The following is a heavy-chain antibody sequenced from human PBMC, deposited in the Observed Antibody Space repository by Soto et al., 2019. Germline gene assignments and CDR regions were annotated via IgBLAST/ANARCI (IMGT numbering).Heavy chain of an antibody. Sequence: QVQLQESGPGLVKPSGTLSLTCAVSGGSISSSNWWSWVRQPPGKGLEWIGEIYHSGSTNYNPSLKSRVTISVDRSKNQFSLQLISVTAADTAVYYCARVGHSGGYEGWFDPWGQGTLVTVSS. CDR3: ARVGHSGGYEGWFDP. CDR2: IYHSGST. V-gene: IGHV4-4*02. J-gene: IGHJ5*02. CDR1: GGSISSSNW. D-gene: IGHD1-26*01.